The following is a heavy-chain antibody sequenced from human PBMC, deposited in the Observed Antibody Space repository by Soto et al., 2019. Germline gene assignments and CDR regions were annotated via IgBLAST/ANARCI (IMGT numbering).Heavy chain of an antibody. CDR2: ISGSGFKK. J-gene: IGHJ5*02. V-gene: IGHV3-23*01. Sequence: PVGSLRLSSAASGFVFENFGMSWVRQAPGKGLEWISSISGSGFKKYYADSVKGRFTISRDNSKSTVYLELNNLSAEDTAVYHCAKNQGVELVPLATVDWFDPWGQGSVVTVSS. D-gene: IGHD1-26*01. CDR1: GFVFENFG. CDR3: AKNQGVELVPLATVDWFDP.